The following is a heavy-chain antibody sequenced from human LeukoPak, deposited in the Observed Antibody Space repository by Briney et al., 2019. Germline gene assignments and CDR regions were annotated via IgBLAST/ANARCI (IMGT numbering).Heavy chain of an antibody. D-gene: IGHD6-13*01. J-gene: IGHJ3*02. CDR2: ISSSSSYI. Sequence: GGSLRLSCAASGFTFSSYSMNWVRQAPGKGPEWVSSISSSSSYIYYADSVKGRFTISRDNAKNSLYLQMNSLRAEDTAVYYCARDCPRGGIAAAGRNAFDIWGQGTMVTVSS. V-gene: IGHV3-21*01. CDR3: ARDCPRGGIAAAGRNAFDI. CDR1: GFTFSSYS.